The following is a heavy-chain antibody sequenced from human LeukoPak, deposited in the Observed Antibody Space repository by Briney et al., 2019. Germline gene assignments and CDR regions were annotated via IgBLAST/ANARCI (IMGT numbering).Heavy chain of an antibody. CDR2: IDTDGSTT. D-gene: IGHD4-17*01. V-gene: IGHV3-74*01. Sequence: GGSLRLSCAASRFTFSNYWMHWVRQAPGKGLVWVSRIDTDGSTTRYADSVKGRFTISRDNAKNSLYLQMNSLRAEDTAVYYCARRDGDYVFDYWGQGTLVTVSS. CDR3: ARRDGDYVFDY. J-gene: IGHJ4*02. CDR1: RFTFSNYW.